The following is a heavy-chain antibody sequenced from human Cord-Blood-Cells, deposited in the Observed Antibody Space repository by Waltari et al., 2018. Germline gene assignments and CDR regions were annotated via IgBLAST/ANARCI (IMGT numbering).Heavy chain of an antibody. CDR1: GYTFTSYG. CDR3: ARGACSGGSCYRADFDY. D-gene: IGHD2-15*01. CDR2: ISAYNGNP. Sequence: QVQLVQSGAEVKKPGASVKVSCKASGYTFTSYGISWVRQAPGQGLEWMGGISAYNGNPNGAQKLQGRVTMTTGTSTSTAYMELRSLRSGDTAVYYCARGACSGGSCYRADFDYWGQGTLVTVSS. V-gene: IGHV1-18*01. J-gene: IGHJ4*02.